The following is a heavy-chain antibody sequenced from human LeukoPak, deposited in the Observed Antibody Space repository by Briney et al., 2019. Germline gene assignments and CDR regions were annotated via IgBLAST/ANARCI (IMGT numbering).Heavy chain of an antibody. V-gene: IGHV3-21*06. CDR3: ATISGSYPDWDY. CDR2: ISSNATYK. D-gene: IGHD1-26*01. J-gene: IGHJ4*02. CDR1: GFTFSLYS. Sequence: PGGSLRLSCAASGFTFSLYSMNWVRQAPGKGLEWVSSISSNATYKYYADSVRGRFTISRDNAKNLLYLQMDSLRVEDTAVYYFATISGSYPDWDYWGQGILVTVSS.